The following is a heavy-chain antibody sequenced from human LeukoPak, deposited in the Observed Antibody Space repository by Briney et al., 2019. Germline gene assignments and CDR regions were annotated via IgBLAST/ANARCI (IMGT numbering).Heavy chain of an antibody. CDR1: GGSISSSSYY. CDR3: ASNVGGGWCFLPFDY. Sequence: PSETLSLTCTVSGGSISSSSYYWGWLRQPPGKGREWIGSIYQSGSTYYNPTLKSPVTISVDTSKNQFSMKLSSVTAADTAVYYCASNVGGGWCFLPFDYWGQGTLVTVSS. D-gene: IGHD2-15*01. V-gene: IGHV4-39*07. CDR2: IYQSGST. J-gene: IGHJ4*02.